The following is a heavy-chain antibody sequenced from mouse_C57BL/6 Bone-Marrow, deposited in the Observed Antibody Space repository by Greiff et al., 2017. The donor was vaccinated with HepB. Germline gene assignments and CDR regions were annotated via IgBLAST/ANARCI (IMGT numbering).Heavy chain of an antibody. V-gene: IGHV1-50*01. Sequence: QVQLQQPGAELVKPGASVKLSCKASGYTFTSYWMRWVKQRPGQGLEWIGEIDPSDSYTNYNQKFKGKATLTVDTSSSTAYMQLSSLTSEDSAVYYCAGTTVVADYWGQGTTLTVSS. J-gene: IGHJ2*01. CDR3: AGTTVVADY. D-gene: IGHD1-1*01. CDR1: GYTFTSYW. CDR2: IDPSDSYT.